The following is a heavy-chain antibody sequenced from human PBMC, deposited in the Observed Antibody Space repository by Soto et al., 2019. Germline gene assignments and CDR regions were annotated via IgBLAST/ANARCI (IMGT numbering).Heavy chain of an antibody. J-gene: IGHJ3*01. D-gene: IGHD3-10*02. CDR3: ARDSQNPYYVFRGRQRPDAFDV. V-gene: IGHV3-48*02. CDR1: GFSFSLYN. Sequence: EVQLVESGGGLIQPGGSLRLSCVASGFSFSLYNMNWVRQAPGKGLEWVSYLSSSSRIGSSIHYADAVKGRFTISSDDAQNSLYLQMDRLRDEDTAVYYCARDSQNPYYVFRGRQRPDAFDVWGQGTKVIVSS. CDR2: LSSSSRIGSSI.